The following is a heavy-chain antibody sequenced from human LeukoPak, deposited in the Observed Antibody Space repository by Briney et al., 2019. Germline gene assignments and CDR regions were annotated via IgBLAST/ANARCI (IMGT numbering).Heavy chain of an antibody. CDR3: ARGAESSSWFLDH. D-gene: IGHD6-13*01. V-gene: IGHV4-34*01. CDR2: INQSG. J-gene: IGHJ4*02. Sequence: SETLSLTCAVYGGSFSGYSWNWIRQPPGKGLEWIGEINQSGNYNPSLKSRVTISRDTSKMQFSLEVRSVTAADTAVYFCARGAESSSWFLDHWGQGTLVTVSS. CDR1: GGSFSGYS.